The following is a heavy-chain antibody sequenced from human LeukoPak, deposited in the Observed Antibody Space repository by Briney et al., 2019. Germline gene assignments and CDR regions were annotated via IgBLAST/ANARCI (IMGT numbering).Heavy chain of an antibody. D-gene: IGHD5-18*01. CDR1: GFTFSDHY. J-gene: IGHJ4*02. Sequence: GGSLRLSCVASGFTFSDHYMAWVRHTPGKGLEWLGRSRSKAKSYSTEYAASVKGRFTISRDVSKNSLYLEMSSLKTEDTAVYYCVRGYNSFDSWGQGTLVTVSS. CDR2: SRSKAKSYST. V-gene: IGHV3-72*01. CDR3: VRGYNSFDS.